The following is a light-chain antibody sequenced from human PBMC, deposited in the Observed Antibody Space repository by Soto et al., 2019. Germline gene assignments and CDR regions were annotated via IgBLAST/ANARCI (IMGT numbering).Light chain of an antibody. Sequence: EIVLTQSPGTLSLSPGERATLSCRASQSVSSSYLAWYQQKPGQAPRLLIYGASGRATGIPDRFSGSGSGTDFTLTSSRLEPEDFAVYYCHQYDSSPLTFGGGTKVELK. J-gene: IGKJ4*02. V-gene: IGKV3-20*01. CDR1: QSVSSSY. CDR3: HQYDSSPLT. CDR2: GAS.